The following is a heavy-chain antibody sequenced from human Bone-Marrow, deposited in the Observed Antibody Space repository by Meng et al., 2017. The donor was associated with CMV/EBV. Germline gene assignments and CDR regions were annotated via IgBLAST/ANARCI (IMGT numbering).Heavy chain of an antibody. CDR3: ASEGCGGDCYSFRSFYYYYGMDV. CDR2: ISRSGSYI. Sequence: ETLSLTCAASGFTFSSYAMSWVRQAPGKGLEWVSSISRSGSYIYYADSVKGRFTISRDNAKNSLYLQMNSLRAEDTAVYYCASEGCGGDCYSFRSFYYYYGMDVWGQGTTVTVSS. J-gene: IGHJ6*02. V-gene: IGHV3-21*01. CDR1: GFTFSSYA. D-gene: IGHD2-21*01.